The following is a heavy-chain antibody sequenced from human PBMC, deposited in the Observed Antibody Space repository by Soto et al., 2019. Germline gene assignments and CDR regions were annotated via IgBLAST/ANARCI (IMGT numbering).Heavy chain of an antibody. CDR2: IHHSGST. CDR1: GCSIISGDNF. Sequence: KTSETLSLTCTVSGCSIISGDNFWNWLRQAPGKGLEWIGYIHHSGSTYYNPSLKSRLTISVDTSKNQISLKLNSVTAADTAVYYCARDTGTYPYYFDYWGQGTLVTVSS. J-gene: IGHJ4*02. CDR3: ARDTGTYPYYFDY. V-gene: IGHV4-30-4*01. D-gene: IGHD1-26*01.